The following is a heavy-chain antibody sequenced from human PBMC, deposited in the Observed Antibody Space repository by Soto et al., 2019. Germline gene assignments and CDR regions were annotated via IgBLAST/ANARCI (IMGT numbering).Heavy chain of an antibody. CDR1: GGSVKSSSYY. J-gene: IGHJ5*02. D-gene: IGHD2-2*03. V-gene: IGHV4-39*02. CDR2: IDYGGNT. CDR3: ASGYGWIDP. Sequence: QLQLQESGPGLVKPSETLSLTCTVSGGSVKSSSYYWGWIRQPPGKGLEWIGIIDYGGNTYYNPSLKSRVTISVDTSKNHFSLKLSSVTAADTAVYFCASGYGWIDPWGQGTLVTVSS.